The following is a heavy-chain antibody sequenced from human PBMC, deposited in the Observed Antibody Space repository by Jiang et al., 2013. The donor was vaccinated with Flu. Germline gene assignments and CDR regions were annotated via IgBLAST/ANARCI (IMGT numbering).Heavy chain of an antibody. CDR2: ISSSSSYI. D-gene: IGHD3-16*02. CDR1: GFTFSSYS. CDR3: ASKDREGSYLDY. J-gene: IGHJ4*02. Sequence: PGGSLRLSCAASGFTFSSYSMNWVRQAPGKGLEWVSSISSSSSYIYYADSVKGRFTISRDNAKNSLYLQMNSLRAEDTAVYYCASKDREGSYLDYWGQGTLVTVSS. V-gene: IGHV3-21*01.